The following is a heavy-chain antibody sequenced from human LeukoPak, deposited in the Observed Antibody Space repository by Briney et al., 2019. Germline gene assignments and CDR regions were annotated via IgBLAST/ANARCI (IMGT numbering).Heavy chain of an antibody. CDR2: INHSGST. CDR3: ASPSGSYLLGFDY. V-gene: IGHV4-34*01. J-gene: IGHJ4*02. Sequence: PSETLSLTCAVYGGSFSGYYWSWIRQPPGKGREWIGEINHSGSTNYNPSLKSRVTISVDPSKHQFSLKLSSVTAADTAVYYCASPSGSYLLGFDYWGQGTLVTVSS. D-gene: IGHD1-26*01. CDR1: GGSFSGYY.